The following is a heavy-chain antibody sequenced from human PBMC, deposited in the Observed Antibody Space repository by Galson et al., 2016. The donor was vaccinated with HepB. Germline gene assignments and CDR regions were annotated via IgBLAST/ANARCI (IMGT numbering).Heavy chain of an antibody. CDR3: ARSSIPALQPAPFDY. J-gene: IGHJ4*02. Sequence: QSGAEVTKPGESLKISCKGSAYSFTSHWIGWVRQMPGKGLEWMGIIFPADSETRYSPSFQGQVTISADKSISTAYLQWGSLKASDTAMYYCARSSIPALQPAPFDYWGQGTVVTVSS. V-gene: IGHV5-51*03. CDR2: IFPADSET. CDR1: AYSFTSHW. D-gene: IGHD6-6*01.